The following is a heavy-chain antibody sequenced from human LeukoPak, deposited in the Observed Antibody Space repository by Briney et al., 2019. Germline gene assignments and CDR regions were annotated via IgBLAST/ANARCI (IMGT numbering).Heavy chain of an antibody. V-gene: IGHV4-59*01. Sequence: SETLSLTCTVSGGSISSYYWSWIRQPPGKGLEWIGYIYYSGSTNYNPSLKSRVAISVDTSKNQFSLKLSTVTAADTAVYYCARGAYYYGSGTFPEYNWFDPWGQGTLVTVSS. CDR2: IYYSGST. D-gene: IGHD3-10*01. J-gene: IGHJ5*02. CDR1: GGSISSYY. CDR3: ARGAYYYGSGTFPEYNWFDP.